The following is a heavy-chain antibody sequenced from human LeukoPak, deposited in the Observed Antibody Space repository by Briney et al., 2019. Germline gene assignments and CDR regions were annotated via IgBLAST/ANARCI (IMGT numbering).Heavy chain of an antibody. J-gene: IGHJ3*01. CDR1: GYTFTNFG. CDR2: ISTTNGDT. Sequence: GASVRLSCKASGYTFTNFGISWVRQAPGQGLEYMGWISTTNGDTNYALKVQGRVTMTTDASTTTATMELRNLRSDDSGVYYCARDTARFAPSHPQRAAFDVWGQGTMVTVSS. V-gene: IGHV1-18*01. CDR3: ARDTARFAPSHPQRAAFDV. D-gene: IGHD5-18*01.